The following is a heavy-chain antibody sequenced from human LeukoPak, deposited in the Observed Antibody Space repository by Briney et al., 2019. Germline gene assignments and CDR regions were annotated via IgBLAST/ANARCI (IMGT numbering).Heavy chain of an antibody. CDR2: IYYTGSA. CDR1: GGSISSSSYY. Sequence: SETLSLTCTVSGGSISSSSYYWGWIRQPPGKGLEWIGSIYYTGSASYNPSLKSRVTISVDTSKNQFSLKLSSVTAADTAVYYCARGDVVPAAIDYWGQGTLVTVSS. J-gene: IGHJ4*02. D-gene: IGHD2-2*01. CDR3: ARGDVVPAAIDY. V-gene: IGHV4-39*01.